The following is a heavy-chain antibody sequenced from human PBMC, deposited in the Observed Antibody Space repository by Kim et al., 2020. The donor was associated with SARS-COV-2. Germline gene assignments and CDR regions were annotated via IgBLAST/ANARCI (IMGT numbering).Heavy chain of an antibody. CDR3: ARSVAIMPPGMDV. D-gene: IGHD2-21*01. CDR2: INPTRGNT. CDR1: GYTFTTYA. Sequence: ASVKVSCKASGYTFTTYAMQWVRQAPGQGLEWMGWINPTRGNTKYSDTFQGRITITRDTSARTAYMDLSSLRPEDTAGYYCARSVAIMPPGMDVWGQGTT. J-gene: IGHJ6*02. V-gene: IGHV1-3*01.